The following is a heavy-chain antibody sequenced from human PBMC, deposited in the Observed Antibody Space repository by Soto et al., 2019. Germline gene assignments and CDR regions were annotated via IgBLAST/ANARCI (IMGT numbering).Heavy chain of an antibody. CDR2: IYYSGST. V-gene: IGHV4-59*01. J-gene: IGHJ5*02. Sequence: TSETLSLTCXVSGGSISSYYWSWIRQPPGKGLEWIGYIYYSGSTNYNPSLKSRVTISVDTSKNQFSLKLSSVTAADTAVYYCARDRGYSSSWYGWFDPWGQGTLVTVSS. CDR1: GGSISSYY. D-gene: IGHD6-13*01. CDR3: ARDRGYSSSWYGWFDP.